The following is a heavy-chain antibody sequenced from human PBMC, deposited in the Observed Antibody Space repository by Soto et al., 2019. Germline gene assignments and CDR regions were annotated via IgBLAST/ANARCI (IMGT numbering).Heavy chain of an antibody. CDR2: ISYDGSNK. J-gene: IGHJ3*02. D-gene: IGHD2-2*02. Sequence: GGSLRLSCAASGFTFSSYAMHWVRQAPGKGLEWVAVISYDGSNKYYADSVKGRFTISRDNSKNTLYLQMNSLRAEDTAVYYCARDRDGYCSSTSCYTNAFDIWGQGTMVTVSS. CDR1: GFTFSSYA. V-gene: IGHV3-30-3*01. CDR3: ARDRDGYCSSTSCYTNAFDI.